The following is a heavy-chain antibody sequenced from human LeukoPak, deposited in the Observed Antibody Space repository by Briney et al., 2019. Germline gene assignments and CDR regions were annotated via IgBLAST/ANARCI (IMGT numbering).Heavy chain of an antibody. Sequence: GGSLRLSCAASGFTFSDYYMSWIRQAPGKGLEWVSYISSSGSTIYYADSVEGRFTIARDNAKNSLYLQMNSLRAEDTAVYYCARDSKWEGTMDYWGQGTLVTVSS. CDR1: GFTFSDYY. CDR2: ISSSGSTI. CDR3: ARDSKWEGTMDY. V-gene: IGHV3-11*01. D-gene: IGHD1-26*01. J-gene: IGHJ4*02.